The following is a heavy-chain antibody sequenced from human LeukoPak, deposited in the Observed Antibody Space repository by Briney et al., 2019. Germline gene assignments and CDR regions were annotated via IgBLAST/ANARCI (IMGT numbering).Heavy chain of an antibody. CDR2: IFGDGGGD. CDR3: AKQEGWDLGNYYADH. J-gene: IGHJ5*02. Sequence: GGSLRLSCTASGFTFKDYATSWVRQAQGKGLEWISTIFGDGGGDYYADSVRGRFTMSRDNSKNTLYLQMNSLRGDDTAVYYCAKQEGWDLGNYYADHWGRGTLVTVSS. D-gene: IGHD1-26*01. CDR1: GFTFKDYA. V-gene: IGHV3-23*01.